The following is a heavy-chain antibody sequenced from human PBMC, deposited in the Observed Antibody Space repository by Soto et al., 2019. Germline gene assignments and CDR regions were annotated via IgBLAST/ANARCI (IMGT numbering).Heavy chain of an antibody. CDR2: ISSSSSYI. CDR1: GFTFSSYS. V-gene: IGHV3-21*01. Sequence: LSLTCAASGFTFSSYSMNWVRQAPGKGLEWVSSISSSSSYIYYADSVKGRFTISRDNAKNSLYLQMNSLRAEDTAVYYCASDGPTVTSDWGQGTLVTVSS. J-gene: IGHJ4*02. D-gene: IGHD4-17*01. CDR3: ASDGPTVTSD.